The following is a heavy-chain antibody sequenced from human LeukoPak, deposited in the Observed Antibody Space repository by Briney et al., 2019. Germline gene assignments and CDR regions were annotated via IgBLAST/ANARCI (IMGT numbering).Heavy chain of an antibody. CDR3: VSTSPGGALDY. Sequence: SQTLSLTCAISGDSVSSNSGAWNWIRQSPPRGLEWLGRTYYRSKWYNDYAVSVKGRITISPDTSKNQFSLQLNSVTPEDTAVYYCVSTSPGGALDYWGQGTLDTVSS. D-gene: IGHD1-26*01. J-gene: IGHJ4*02. CDR2: TYYRSKWYN. V-gene: IGHV6-1*01. CDR1: GDSVSSNSGA.